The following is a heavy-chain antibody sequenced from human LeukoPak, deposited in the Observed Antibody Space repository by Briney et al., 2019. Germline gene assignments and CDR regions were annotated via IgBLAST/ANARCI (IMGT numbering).Heavy chain of an antibody. D-gene: IGHD5-18*01. Sequence: ASVKVSCKASGYTFTGYYMHWVRQAPGQGLEWMGWINPNSGDSHHAQKFQGRVTMTRDTSISTAYMELSRLRSDDTAVYYCAREIGGILVFDYWGQGTLVTVSS. CDR2: INPNSGDS. CDR1: GYTFTGYY. V-gene: IGHV1-2*02. J-gene: IGHJ4*02. CDR3: AREIGGILVFDY.